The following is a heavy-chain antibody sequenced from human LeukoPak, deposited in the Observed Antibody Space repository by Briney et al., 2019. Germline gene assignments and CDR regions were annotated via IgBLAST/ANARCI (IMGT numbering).Heavy chain of an antibody. CDR3: ARADTHRIHSSSWHFDY. CDR2: IYYSGST. D-gene: IGHD6-13*01. J-gene: IGHJ4*02. Sequence: KTSETLSLTCTVSGGSIRSSSYYWGWIRQPPGKGLEWIGSIYYSGSTYYNPSLKSRVTISVDTSKNQFSLKLTSVTAADTAVYYCARADTHRIHSSSWHFDYWGQGTLVTVSS. CDR1: GGSIRSSSYY. V-gene: IGHV4-39*07.